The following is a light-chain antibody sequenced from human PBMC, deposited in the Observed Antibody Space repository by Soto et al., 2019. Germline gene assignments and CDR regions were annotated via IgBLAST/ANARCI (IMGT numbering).Light chain of an antibody. CDR1: QAINNW. J-gene: IGKJ4*01. Sequence: DIQMTQSPSSVSASVGETVTITCRASQAINNWLAWYQQKQGNAPNLLIYSGFTLPSEVPARFSGSGSGSDFTLTIHSLQPDDFATYYCQQANSFPLTFGGGTKVEFK. V-gene: IGKV1-12*01. CDR3: QQANSFPLT. CDR2: SGF.